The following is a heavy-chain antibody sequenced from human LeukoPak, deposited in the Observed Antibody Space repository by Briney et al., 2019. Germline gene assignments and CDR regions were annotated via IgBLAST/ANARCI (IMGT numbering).Heavy chain of an antibody. V-gene: IGHV3-21*01. J-gene: IGHJ4*02. D-gene: IGHD6-19*01. Sequence: GGSLRLSCAASGFRFSTYWMTWVRQAPGKGLEWVSSISSSSSYIYYADSVKGRFTISRDNAKSSLYLQMNSLRAEDTAVYYCASSPAVAGTGRGQGTLVTVSS. CDR1: GFRFSTYW. CDR2: ISSSSSYI. CDR3: ASSPAVAGTG.